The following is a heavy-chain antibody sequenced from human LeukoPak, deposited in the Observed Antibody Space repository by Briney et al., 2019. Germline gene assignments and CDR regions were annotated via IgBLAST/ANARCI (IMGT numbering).Heavy chain of an antibody. V-gene: IGHV1-3*01. D-gene: IGHD3-10*01. CDR2: INVDNDST. CDR3: ARNRDGSDY. Sequence: ASVKVSCKASGYTFTHYSIHWLRQAPGQSLEWMGWINVDNDSTIYSQNFQGRVTITRDTSANTAYMELSSLRTEDTAVYYCARNRDGSDYWGQGTPVTVSS. CDR1: GYTFTHYS. J-gene: IGHJ4*02.